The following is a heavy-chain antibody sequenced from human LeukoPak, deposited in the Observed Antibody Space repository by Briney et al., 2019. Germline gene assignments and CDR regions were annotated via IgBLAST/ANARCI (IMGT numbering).Heavy chain of an antibody. V-gene: IGHV3-48*03. CDR2: VSISGNTI. J-gene: IGHJ3*02. CDR1: GFTFSTYE. Sequence: GGSLRLSCAASGFTFSTYEMNWVRQAPGKGLEWVSFVSISGNTIYYADSVKGRFTISRDNAKDSLYLQMNSLRAEDTAVYYCARVRKGSDAFDIWGQGAMVTVSS. CDR3: ARVRKGSDAFDI.